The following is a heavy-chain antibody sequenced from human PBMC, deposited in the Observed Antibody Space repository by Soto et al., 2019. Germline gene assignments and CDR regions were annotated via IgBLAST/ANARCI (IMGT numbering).Heavy chain of an antibody. V-gene: IGHV6-1*01. Sequence: SQTHSLTFAITGDSVSSNSAGWSWVRQSPSRGLEWLGRTYYRSKWYYEYAVSVRGRITINPDTSKNQYSLQLNSVTPEDTAVYFCARGEQYSERIFDFWGQGT. J-gene: IGHJ5*01. CDR3: ARGEQYSERIFDF. CDR2: TYYRSKWYY. D-gene: IGHD1-26*01. CDR1: GDSVSSNSAG.